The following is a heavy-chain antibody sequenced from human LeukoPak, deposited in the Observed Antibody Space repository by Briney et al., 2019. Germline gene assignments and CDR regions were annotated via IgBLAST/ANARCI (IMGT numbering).Heavy chain of an antibody. J-gene: IGHJ4*02. CDR2: ISGSGGST. D-gene: IGHD2-2*01. Sequence: GGSLRLSCAASGFTFSSYAMSWVRQAPGKGLEWVSAISGSGGSTYYADSVKGRFTISRDNSKNTLYLQMNSLRAEDTAVYYCAKDSSICSSTSCYPSPFDYWGQGTLVTVSS. V-gene: IGHV3-23*01. CDR1: GFTFSSYA. CDR3: AKDSSICSSTSCYPSPFDY.